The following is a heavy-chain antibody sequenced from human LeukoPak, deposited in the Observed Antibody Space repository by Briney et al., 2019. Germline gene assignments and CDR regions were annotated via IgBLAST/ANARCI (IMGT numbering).Heavy chain of an antibody. J-gene: IGHJ4*02. Sequence: GASVTVSCKASGYTFTGYYMHWVRQAPGQGLEWVGWINPNSGGTNYAQKFQGRVTMTRDTSISTAYMELSRLRSDDTAVYYCATGSYYYGSGSYYPDWGQGTLVTVSS. D-gene: IGHD3-10*01. CDR1: GYTFTGYY. CDR2: INPNSGGT. V-gene: IGHV1-2*02. CDR3: ATGSYYYGSGSYYPD.